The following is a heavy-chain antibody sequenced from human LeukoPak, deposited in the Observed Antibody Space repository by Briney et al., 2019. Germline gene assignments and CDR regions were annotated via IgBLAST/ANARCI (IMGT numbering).Heavy chain of an antibody. Sequence: GASVKVSCKASGGTFSSYAISWVRQAPGQGLERMGGIIPIFGTANYAQKFQGRVTITADESTSTAYMELSSLRSEDTAVYYCARAEVGYYDSSGYYYPFDYWGQGTLVTVSS. CDR2: IIPIFGTA. V-gene: IGHV1-69*13. J-gene: IGHJ4*02. D-gene: IGHD3-22*01. CDR1: GGTFSSYA. CDR3: ARAEVGYYDSSGYYYPFDY.